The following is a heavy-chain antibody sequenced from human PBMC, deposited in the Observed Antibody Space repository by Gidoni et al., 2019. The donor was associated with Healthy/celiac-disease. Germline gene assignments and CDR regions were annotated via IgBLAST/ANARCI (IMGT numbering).Heavy chain of an antibody. D-gene: IGHD6-19*01. CDR3: ARDAGIAVAGGAFDI. Sequence: QVQLVESGGGLVKPGGSLRLSSPASGVPFSHYYMSWLRQAPGKGREWVSYISSSSSYTNDADSVKGRFTISRDNAKNSLYLQMNSLRAEDTAVYYCARDAGIAVAGGAFDIWGQGTMVTVSS. J-gene: IGHJ3*02. CDR2: ISSSSSYT. CDR1: GVPFSHYY. V-gene: IGHV3-11*06.